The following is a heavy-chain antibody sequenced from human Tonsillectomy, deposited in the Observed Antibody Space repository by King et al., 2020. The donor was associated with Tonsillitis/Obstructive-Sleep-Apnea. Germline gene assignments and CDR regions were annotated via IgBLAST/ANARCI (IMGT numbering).Heavy chain of an antibody. CDR2: INPSGGST. D-gene: IGHD6-6*01. CDR1: GYTFTSYY. CDR3: ARDSYSNSYMDV. V-gene: IGHV1-46*01. J-gene: IGHJ6*04. Sequence: VQLVESGAEVEKPGASVNVSCKASGYTFTSYYIHWVRQAPGQGLEWMGIINPSGGSTSYAQKFQGILTMTRDTSTGTVYMELSSLTSDDTAVYYCARDSYSNSYMDVWGKGTTVTVSS.